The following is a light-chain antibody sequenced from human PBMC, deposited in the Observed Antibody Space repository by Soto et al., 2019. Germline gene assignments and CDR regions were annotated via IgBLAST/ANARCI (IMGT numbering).Light chain of an antibody. CDR3: QQYGSSPWT. J-gene: IGKJ1*01. CDR1: QSVSSNF. Sequence: EIVLRQPQRTLSLSPGERATLSCRASQSVSSNFLAWYQQKPGQAPRLLIYGASTRATGIPDRFSGNGSGTHFTLTIIRLEPEDVAVYYCQQYGSSPWTFGQGTKMEIK. V-gene: IGKV3-20*01. CDR2: GAS.